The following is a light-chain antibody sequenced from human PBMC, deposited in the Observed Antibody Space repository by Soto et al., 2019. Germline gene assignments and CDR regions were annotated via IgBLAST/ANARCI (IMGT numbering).Light chain of an antibody. J-gene: IGKJ5*01. V-gene: IGKV3-20*01. CDR1: QSVSSSY. CDR2: GAS. Sequence: EIVLTQSPGTLSLSPGERATLSCRASQSVSSSYLAWYQHKPGQAPRLLINGASRRATGIPDGFSGSGSGTDFTLTISRLEPEDFAVYYCQQYGDSPTFGQGTRLEI. CDR3: QQYGDSPT.